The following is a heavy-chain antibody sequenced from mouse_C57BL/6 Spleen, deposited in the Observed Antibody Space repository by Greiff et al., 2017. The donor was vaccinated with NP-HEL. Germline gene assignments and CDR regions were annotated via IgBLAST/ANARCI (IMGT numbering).Heavy chain of an antibody. V-gene: IGHV1-61*01. CDR3: ARGLYGSSYYFDY. CDR1: GYTFTSYW. D-gene: IGHD1-1*01. Sequence: QVQLQQPGAELVRPGSSVKLSCKASGYTFTSYWMDWVKQRPGQGLEWIGNIYPSDSETHYNQKFKDKATLTVDKSSSTAYMQLSSLTSEDSAVYYCARGLYGSSYYFDYWGQGTTLTVSS. CDR2: IYPSDSET. J-gene: IGHJ2*01.